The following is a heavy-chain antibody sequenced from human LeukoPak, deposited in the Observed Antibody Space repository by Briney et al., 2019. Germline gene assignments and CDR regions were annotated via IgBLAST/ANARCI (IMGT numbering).Heavy chain of an antibody. D-gene: IGHD1-26*01. V-gene: IGHV3-53*01. J-gene: IGHJ4*02. CDR2: IYSGGST. CDR1: GFTVSSNY. CDR3: ARDMSGSYSPNDY. Sequence: GGSLRLSCAASGFTVSSNYMSWVRQAPGKGLEWVSVIYSGGSTYYADPVKGRFTISRDNSKNTLYLQMNSLRAEDTAVYYCARDMSGSYSPNDYWGQGTLVTVSS.